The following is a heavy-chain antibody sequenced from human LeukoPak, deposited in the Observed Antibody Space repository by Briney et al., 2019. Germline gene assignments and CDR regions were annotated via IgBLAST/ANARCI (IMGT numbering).Heavy chain of an antibody. D-gene: IGHD6-19*01. CDR3: AREALRIAVAGTFDD. CDR1: GGSISSGDYY. V-gene: IGHV4-30-4*01. J-gene: IGHJ4*02. Sequence: SETLSLTCTVSGGSISSGDYYWSWIRQPPGKGLEWIGYIYYSGSTYYNPSLKSRVTISVDTSKNQFSLKLSSVTDADTAVYYCAREALRIAVAGTFDDWGQGTLVTVSS. CDR2: IYYSGST.